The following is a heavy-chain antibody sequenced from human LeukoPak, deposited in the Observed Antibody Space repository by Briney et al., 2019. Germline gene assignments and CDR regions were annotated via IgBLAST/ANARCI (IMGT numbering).Heavy chain of an antibody. J-gene: IGHJ4*02. CDR2: ISWNSGSI. CDR3: AKDSGSSGWFSPFDY. CDR1: GFTFDDYA. D-gene: IGHD6-19*01. V-gene: IGHV3-9*01. Sequence: GGSLRLSCAASGFTFDDYAMHWVRQAPGKGLGWVSGISWNSGSIGYADSVKGRFTISRDNAKNSLYLQMNSLRAEDTALYYCAKDSGSSGWFSPFDYWGQGTLVTVS.